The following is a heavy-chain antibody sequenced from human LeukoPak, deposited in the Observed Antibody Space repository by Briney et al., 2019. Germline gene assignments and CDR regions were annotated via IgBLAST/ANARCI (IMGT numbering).Heavy chain of an antibody. CDR3: ARYVWGSYPTFEDY. CDR2: IYYSGST. J-gene: IGHJ4*02. D-gene: IGHD3-16*02. CDR1: VGSLSSYY. V-gene: IGHV4-59*01. Sequence: PSETLSLTCTLSVGSLSSYYWSSIRQPPGKGVEWIGYIYYSGSTNYNPSLTSRVTISVDTSKNQFSLKLSSVTAADTALYYCARYVWGSYPTFEDYWGQGTLVTVSS.